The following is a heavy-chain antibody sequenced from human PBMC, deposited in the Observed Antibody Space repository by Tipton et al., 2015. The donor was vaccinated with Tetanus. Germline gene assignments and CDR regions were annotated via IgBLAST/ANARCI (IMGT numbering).Heavy chain of an antibody. CDR3: AKVFPGIAAAAPYFDY. J-gene: IGHJ4*02. CDR2: ISGSGGST. Sequence: SLRLSCAASGFTFSSYAMSWVRQAPGKGLEWVSAISGSGGSTYYADSVKGRFTISRDNSKNTLYLQMNSLRAEDTAVYYCAKVFPGIAAAAPYFDYWGQVALFTVSS. D-gene: IGHD6-13*01. CDR1: GFTFSSYA. V-gene: IGHV3-23*01.